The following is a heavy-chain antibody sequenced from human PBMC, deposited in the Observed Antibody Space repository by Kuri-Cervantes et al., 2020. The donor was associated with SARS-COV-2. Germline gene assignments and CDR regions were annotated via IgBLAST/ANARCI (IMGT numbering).Heavy chain of an antibody. CDR1: GFTFSNAW. CDR2: IKSKTDGGTT. J-gene: IGHJ3*02. D-gene: IGHD3-22*01. V-gene: IGHV3-15*01. CDR3: TTERAHDSSGSISSFDAFDI. Sequence: GGSLRLSCAASGFTFSNAWMSWVRQAPGKGLEWVGRIKSKTDGGTTDYAAPVKGRFTISRDDSKNTLYLQMNSLKTEDTAVYYCTTERAHDSSGSISSFDAFDIWGQGTMVTVSS.